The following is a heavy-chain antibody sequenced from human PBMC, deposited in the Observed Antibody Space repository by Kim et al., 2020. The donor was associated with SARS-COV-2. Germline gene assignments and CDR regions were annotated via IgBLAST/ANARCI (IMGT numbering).Heavy chain of an antibody. CDR1: GFSLSTSGVG. J-gene: IGHJ4*02. CDR2: IYWDDDK. D-gene: IGHD3-10*01. V-gene: IGHV2-5*02. Sequence: SGPTLVKATQTLTLTCTFSGFSLSTSGVGVGWIRQPPGKALEWLALIYWDDDKRYSPSLKNRLTITKDTSKNKVVLTMTSMDPVDTATYYCAHAYGPFRYWGQGTLVTVSS. CDR3: AHAYGPFRY.